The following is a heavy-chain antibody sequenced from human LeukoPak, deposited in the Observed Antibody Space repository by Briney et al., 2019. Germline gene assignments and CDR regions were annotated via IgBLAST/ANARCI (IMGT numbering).Heavy chain of an antibody. CDR1: GFTFSSYS. V-gene: IGHV3-21*01. Sequence: GRSLRLSCAASGFTFSSYSMNWVRQAPGKGLEWVSSISSSSSYIYYADSVKGRFTISRDNAKNSLYLQMDSLRAEDTAVYYCARDSVEMATIDWGQGTMVTVSS. D-gene: IGHD5-24*01. J-gene: IGHJ3*01. CDR3: ARDSVEMATID. CDR2: ISSSSSYI.